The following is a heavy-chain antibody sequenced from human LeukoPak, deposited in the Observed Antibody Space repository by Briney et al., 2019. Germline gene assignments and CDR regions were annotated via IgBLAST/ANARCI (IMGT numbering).Heavy chain of an antibody. D-gene: IGHD3-22*01. V-gene: IGHV3-7*01. CDR2: IKQDGSEK. Sequence: GSLRLSCAASGFTFSSYWMSWVRQAPGKGLEWVANIKQDGSEKYYVDSVKGRFTISRDNAKNSLYLQMNSLRAEDTAVYYCARDPGYYDSSGYKYYFDYWGQGTLVTVSS. CDR1: GFTFSSYW. J-gene: IGHJ4*02. CDR3: ARDPGYYDSSGYKYYFDY.